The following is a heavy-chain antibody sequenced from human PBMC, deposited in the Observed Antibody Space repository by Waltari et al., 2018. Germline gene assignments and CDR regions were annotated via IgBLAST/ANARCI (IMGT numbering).Heavy chain of an antibody. D-gene: IGHD2-15*01. V-gene: IGHV3-74*01. CDR1: GFTVSGAW. CDR2: INRDGSDT. J-gene: IGHJ4*01. CDR3: ARAGLLGGLDW. Sequence: EVQLVESGGGLFQAGGSLRLSCEASGFTVSGAWMHWVRQGPGKGLLWVSRINRDGSDTAYADSAKGRFTISRDNAKNTLFLQMNSLRDEDTGVYYCARAGLLGGLDWWGQEPWSPSPQ.